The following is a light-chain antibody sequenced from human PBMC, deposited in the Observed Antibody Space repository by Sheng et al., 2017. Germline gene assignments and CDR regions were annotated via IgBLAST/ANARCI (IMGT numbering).Light chain of an antibody. J-gene: IGKJ5*01. CDR2: DSF. CDR3: QQRRNWPS. V-gene: IGKV3-11*01. Sequence: EIVLTQSPATLSMSPGQRATLSCRASQSVDTYVAWYQQKPGQAPRLLIYDSFNRATGIPARFSGSGSGTDFTLTISSLEPEDFAVYYCQQRRNWPSFGQGTRLEI. CDR1: QSVDTY.